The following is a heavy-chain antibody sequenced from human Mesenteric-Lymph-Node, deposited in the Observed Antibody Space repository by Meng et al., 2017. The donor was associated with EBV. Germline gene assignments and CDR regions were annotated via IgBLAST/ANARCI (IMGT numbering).Heavy chain of an antibody. CDR3: AHRTSNCFDP. CDR1: GFSLSTSGVG. V-gene: IGHV2-5*02. J-gene: IGHJ5*02. CDR2: IYWDDDK. Sequence: ITWKESGPTLANPTQTLTLTCTFSGFSLSTSGVGVGWIRQPPGKALEWLALIYWDDDKRYSPSLKTRLTITKDTPENQVVLTMTNMDPVDAYTYYCAHRTSNCFDPWGQGTLVTVSS.